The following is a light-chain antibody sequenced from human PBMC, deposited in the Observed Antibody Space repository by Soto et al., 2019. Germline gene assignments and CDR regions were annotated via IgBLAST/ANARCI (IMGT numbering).Light chain of an antibody. CDR1: QSVFYSSNNNNY. Sequence: DIVMTQSPDSLAVSLGERATINCKSSQSVFYSSNNNNYLAWYQQKPGQPPKLLIYWASARESGVPDRFSGSGSGTDFTLTISSLQAEDVAVYYCQQYYSSPPYTFGQGTKVDIK. V-gene: IGKV4-1*01. CDR3: QQYYSSPPYT. J-gene: IGKJ2*01. CDR2: WAS.